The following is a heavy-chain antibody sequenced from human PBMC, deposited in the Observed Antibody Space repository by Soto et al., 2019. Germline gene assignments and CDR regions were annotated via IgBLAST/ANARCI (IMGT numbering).Heavy chain of an antibody. CDR3: ARGRGWLHDY. CDR2: IKQDGSDR. J-gene: IGHJ4*02. V-gene: IGHV3-7*01. D-gene: IGHD6-19*01. Sequence: EVQLVESGGGLVHPGGSLRLSCAASGFSLSDYWMNWVRQAPGKGLEWVAIIKQDGSDRYYVDSVKGRFTISRDNAKNSLYLQMSSLRVEDTALYYCARGRGWLHDYWGQGTLVTVSS. CDR1: GFSLSDYW.